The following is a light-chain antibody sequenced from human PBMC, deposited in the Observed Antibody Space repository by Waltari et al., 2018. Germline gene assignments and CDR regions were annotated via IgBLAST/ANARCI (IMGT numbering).Light chain of an antibody. CDR3: QTGGHGTWV. J-gene: IGLJ3*02. CDR1: SGHRSNT. V-gene: IGLV4-69*01. CDR2: VNSDGSH. Sequence: QLVLTQSPSASASLGAPVKLTCTLSSGHRSNTIAWHQQQPEKGPRYLMKVNSDGSHSKGDEIPDRFSGSSSGAERYLTISSLQSEDEADYYCQTGGHGTWVFGGGTKLTVL.